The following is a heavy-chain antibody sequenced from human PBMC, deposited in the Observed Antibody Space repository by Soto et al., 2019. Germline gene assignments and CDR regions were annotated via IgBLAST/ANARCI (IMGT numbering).Heavy chain of an antibody. V-gene: IGHV1-18*01. CDR1: GYTFTSYG. Sequence: GASVKVSCKASGYTFTSYGISWVRQAPGQGLEWMGWISAYNGNTNYAQKLQGRVTMTTDTSTSTAYMELRSLRSDDTAVYYCARSGYYYGSGSYYNPSKAYYYYGMDVWGQGTTVTVSS. CDR2: ISAYNGNT. J-gene: IGHJ6*02. CDR3: ARSGYYYGSGSYYNPSKAYYYYGMDV. D-gene: IGHD3-10*01.